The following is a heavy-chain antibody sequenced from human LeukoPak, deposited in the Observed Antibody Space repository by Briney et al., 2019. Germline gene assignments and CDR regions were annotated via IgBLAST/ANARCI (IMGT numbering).Heavy chain of an antibody. J-gene: IGHJ4*02. CDR3: ARVSLPSEYSGSFDY. CDR1: GGTFSSYA. D-gene: IGHD1-26*01. CDR2: IIPIFGTA. Sequence: SVKVSCKASGGTFSSYAISWVRQAPGQGLEWMGAIIPIFGTANYAQKFQGRVTITADESTSTAYMELSSLRSEDTAVYYCARVSLPSEYSGSFDYWGQGTLVTVSS. V-gene: IGHV1-69*13.